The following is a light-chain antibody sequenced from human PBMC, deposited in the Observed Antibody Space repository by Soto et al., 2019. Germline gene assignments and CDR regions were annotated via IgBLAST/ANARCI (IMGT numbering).Light chain of an antibody. CDR1: QSVSSN. CDR2: VAS. V-gene: IGKV3-15*01. CDR3: QQYNNWPPWT. J-gene: IGKJ1*01. Sequence: EIVMTQSPATLSVSPGDRATLSCRASQSVSSNLAWYQQKPGQAPRLLIYVASTMATGIPARFSGSESGTEFNLNISRLQSEDSAVYYCQQYNNWPPWTFCQGTKVEIK.